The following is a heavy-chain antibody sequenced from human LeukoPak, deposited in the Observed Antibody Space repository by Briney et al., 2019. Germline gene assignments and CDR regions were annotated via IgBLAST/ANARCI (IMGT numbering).Heavy chain of an antibody. D-gene: IGHD3-3*01. V-gene: IGHV3-48*01. CDR3: ARDITMPPYYYYYMDV. J-gene: IGHJ6*03. CDR2: ISSSSSTI. CDR1: GFTFSSYS. Sequence: GGSLRLSCAASGFTFSSYSMNWVRQAPGKGLEWVSYISSSSSTIYYADPVKGRFTISRDNAKNSLYLQMNSLRAEDTAVYYCARDITMPPYYYYYMDVWGKGTTVTVSS.